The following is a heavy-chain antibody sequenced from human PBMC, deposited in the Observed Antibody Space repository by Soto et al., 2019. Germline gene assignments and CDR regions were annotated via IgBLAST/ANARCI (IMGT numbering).Heavy chain of an antibody. D-gene: IGHD6-6*01. J-gene: IGHJ6*02. CDR2: INPNSGGT. V-gene: IGHV1-2*02. CDR1: GYTFTGYY. CDR3: AREGSSSSRGYYYYYGMDV. Sequence: ASVKVSCKASGYTFTGYYMHWVRQAPGQGLEWMGWINPNSGGTNYAQKFQGRVTMTRDTSISTAYMELSRLRSDDTAVYYCAREGSSSSRGYYYYYGMDVWGQGXTVTV.